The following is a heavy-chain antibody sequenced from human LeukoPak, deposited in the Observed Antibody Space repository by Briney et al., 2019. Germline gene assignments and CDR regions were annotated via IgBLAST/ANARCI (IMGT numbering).Heavy chain of an antibody. CDR1: GFTFSSYG. J-gene: IGHJ4*02. D-gene: IGHD6-13*01. CDR2: IWYDGSYK. Sequence: GRSLRLSCVASGFTFSSYGMQWVRQASGKGLEWVAVIWYDGSYKHYADSVKGRFDISRDNSKNTLYLQMNSLRAEDTAVYYCAKLGPEKALYSSSFIDYWGQGTLVTVSS. CDR3: AKLGPEKALYSSSFIDY. V-gene: IGHV3-33*03.